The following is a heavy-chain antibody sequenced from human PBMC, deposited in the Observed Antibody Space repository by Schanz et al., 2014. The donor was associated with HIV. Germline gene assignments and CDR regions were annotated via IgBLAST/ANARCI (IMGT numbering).Heavy chain of an antibody. J-gene: IGHJ4*02. D-gene: IGHD3-10*01. Sequence: QVQLVESGGGVVQPGRSLRLSCAASGFTFNSYGMHWVRQAPGKGLEWGSVISYDGRNKLYADSVKGRFTISRDNSKNTMYLKMNSLRTEDSAMYYCVKDYYSASWFHGNDHPGYWGQGTLVTVSS. CDR3: VKDYYSASWFHGNDHPGY. V-gene: IGHV3-30*18. CDR1: GFTFNSYG. CDR2: ISYDGRNK.